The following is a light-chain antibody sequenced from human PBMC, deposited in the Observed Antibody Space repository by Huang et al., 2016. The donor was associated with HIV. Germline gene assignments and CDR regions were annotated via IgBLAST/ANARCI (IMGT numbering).Light chain of an antibody. CDR3: MQALQTPVT. V-gene: IGKV2-28*01. CDR1: QSLLHSNGYNY. J-gene: IGKJ3*01. CDR2: LGS. Sequence: DIVVTQSPLSLPVTPGEPASISCRSSQSLLHSNGYNYLDWYLQKPGQSPQLLIDLGSNRASGVPDRFSGSGSGTDFTLKISRVEAEDIGVYYCMQALQTPVTFGPGTKVEIK.